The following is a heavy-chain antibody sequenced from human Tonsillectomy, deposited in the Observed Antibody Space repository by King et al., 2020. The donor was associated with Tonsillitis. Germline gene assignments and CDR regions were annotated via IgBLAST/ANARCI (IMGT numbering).Heavy chain of an antibody. J-gene: IGHJ4*02. Sequence: VQLVESGGGVVQPGRSLRLSCAASGFTFSSYAMHWVRQAPGKGLEWVAVISHDGSNKYNADSVKGRFTISRDNSKNTLYLQMNSLRAEDTAVYYCARAGYSSSWYVGYFDYWGQGTLVTVSS. D-gene: IGHD6-13*01. V-gene: IGHV3-30-3*01. CDR3: ARAGYSSSWYVGYFDY. CDR1: GFTFSSYA. CDR2: ISHDGSNK.